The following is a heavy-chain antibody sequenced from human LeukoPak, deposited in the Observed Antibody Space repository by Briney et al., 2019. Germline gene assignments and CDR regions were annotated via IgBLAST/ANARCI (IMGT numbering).Heavy chain of an antibody. CDR3: ARSNWGSKYFDL. D-gene: IGHD7-27*01. CDR1: GGSFSGYY. J-gene: IGHJ2*01. Sequence: PSETLSLTCAVYGGSFSGYYWSWIRQPPGKGLEWIGEINHSGSTNYNPSLKSRVTISVDTSKNQFSLKLSSVTAADTAVYYCARSNWGSKYFDLWGRGTLVTVSS. V-gene: IGHV4-34*01. CDR2: INHSGST.